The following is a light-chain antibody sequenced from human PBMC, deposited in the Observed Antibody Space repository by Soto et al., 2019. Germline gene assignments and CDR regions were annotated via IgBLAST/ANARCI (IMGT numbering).Light chain of an antibody. CDR3: SSYTTSGSLV. CDR2: DVS. Sequence: QSALTQPASVSGSPGQSITISCTGTSSDVGGYNYVSWYQQHPGKAPKLMIYDVSNRPSGVSNRFSGSKSGNTASLTISGLQAEDEAYYYSSSYTTSGSLVFGGGTKLTVL. J-gene: IGLJ2*01. V-gene: IGLV2-14*01. CDR1: SSDVGGYNY.